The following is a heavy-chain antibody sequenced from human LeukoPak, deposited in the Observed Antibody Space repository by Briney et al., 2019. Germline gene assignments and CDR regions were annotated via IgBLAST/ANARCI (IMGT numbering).Heavy chain of an antibody. CDR2: IYYSGRT. V-gene: IGHV4-59*08. Sequence: PSETLSLTCTVLGGSISSYYWSWIRQPPGKGLEGFGYIYYSGRTTYNPPLYSRVTISLDTSKNQFSLKLRSVTAADTAVYYCARTYYYGSVSYDYWGQGTLVTVS. CDR3: ARTYYYGSVSYDY. J-gene: IGHJ4*02. D-gene: IGHD3-10*01. CDR1: GGSISSYY.